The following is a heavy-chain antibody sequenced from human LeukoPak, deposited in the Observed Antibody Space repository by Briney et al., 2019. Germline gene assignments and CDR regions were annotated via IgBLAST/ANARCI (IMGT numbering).Heavy chain of an antibody. J-gene: IGHJ4*02. CDR3: AKFYDYGDSRGYLDY. V-gene: IGHV3-30*02. Sequence: PGGSLRLSCAASGFMFSSFAMHWVRQAPGKGLEWVAFIWYDGNNKYYADSVKGRFSISRDNSRNTLFLQMNSLRIEDTAVYYCAKFYDYGDSRGYLDYWGQGTLVTVSS. CDR2: IWYDGNNK. D-gene: IGHD4-17*01. CDR1: GFMFSSFA.